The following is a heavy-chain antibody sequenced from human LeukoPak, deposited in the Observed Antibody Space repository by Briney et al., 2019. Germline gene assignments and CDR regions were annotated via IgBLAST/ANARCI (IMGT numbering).Heavy chain of an antibody. J-gene: IGHJ4*02. CDR2: IIPFFGTA. Sequence: SVKVSCKASGGTFNTSPLSWLRQAPGQGPEWMGGIIPFFGTANYAQKFQDRVTITADASSSTAYMELSSLRSEDTAVYYCATIVREPHSPFYFDYWGQGTLVTVSS. CDR1: GGTFNTSP. D-gene: IGHD2/OR15-2a*01. CDR3: ATIVREPHSPFYFDY. V-gene: IGHV1-69*13.